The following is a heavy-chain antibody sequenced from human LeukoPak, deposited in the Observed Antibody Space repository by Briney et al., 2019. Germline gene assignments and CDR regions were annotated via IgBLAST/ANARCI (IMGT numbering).Heavy chain of an antibody. D-gene: IGHD3/OR15-3a*01. Sequence: ASVKVSCKVSGYTLTELSMHWVRQAPGQGLEWMGWINPNSGGTNYAQKFQGRVTMTRDTSISTAYMELSRLRSDDTAVYYCARDPDPLDWGSFRYFDYWGQGTLVTVSS. CDR3: ARDPDPLDWGSFRYFDY. CDR1: GYTLTELS. J-gene: IGHJ4*02. CDR2: INPNSGGT. V-gene: IGHV1-2*02.